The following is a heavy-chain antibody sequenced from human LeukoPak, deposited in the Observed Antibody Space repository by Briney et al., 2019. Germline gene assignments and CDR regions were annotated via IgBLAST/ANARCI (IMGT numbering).Heavy chain of an antibody. CDR1: GFTFSSCV. CDR3: AKDQIDRGVAAAFDY. CDR2: ISYDGSNK. J-gene: IGHJ4*02. V-gene: IGHV3-30*18. Sequence: AGGSLRLSRAASGFTFSSCVMHWVRQAPGKGLGWGARISYDGSNKFYADSVKGRFTISRDNSKNTLYLQMNSLRAEDTAVYCCAKDQIDRGVAAAFDYWGQGTLVTVSS. D-gene: IGHD6-13*01.